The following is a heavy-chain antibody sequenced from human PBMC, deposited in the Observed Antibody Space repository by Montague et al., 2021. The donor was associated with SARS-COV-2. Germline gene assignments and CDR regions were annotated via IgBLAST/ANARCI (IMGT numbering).Heavy chain of an antibody. D-gene: IGHD2-15*01. J-gene: IGHJ5*02. Sequence: SETLSLTCTVSGGSISSFYWCWFRQPPGQGLEWIGYISDSGSTNYNPSLTSRVTMSVDTSKNQFSLTVNSVTATDTAVYYCSRHYSATLPAVSWGQGTLVTVSS. CDR1: GGSISSFY. CDR2: ISDSGST. CDR3: SRHYSATLPAVS. V-gene: IGHV4-59*08.